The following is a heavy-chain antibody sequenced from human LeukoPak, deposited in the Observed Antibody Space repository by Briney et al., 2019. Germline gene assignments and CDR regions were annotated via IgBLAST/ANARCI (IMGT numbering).Heavy chain of an antibody. CDR3: GRGYVGSYR. CDR2: ISSNEYGT. V-gene: IGHV3-64*01. Sequence: GGSLRLSCVASGFNFSNDAMHWVRQVPGKELEYVSVISSNEYGTYYANSVKGRFTISRDNSKNTLYLQMGSLREDDMAVYYRGRGYVGSYRWGQGTLVTVSS. CDR1: GFNFSNDA. D-gene: IGHD1-26*01. J-gene: IGHJ4*02.